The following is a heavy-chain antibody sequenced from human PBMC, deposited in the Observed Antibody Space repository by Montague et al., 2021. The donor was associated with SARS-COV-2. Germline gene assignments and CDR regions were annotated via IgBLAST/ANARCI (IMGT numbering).Heavy chain of an antibody. J-gene: IGHJ4*02. Sequence: SLRLSFAVSGFTFTSYAMSWVRQAPGKGLEWVSGIVDSDSSTHYADSVKGRFTISRDNSKNMVYLQMNSLRAEDTAVYYCARGVITPDYWGQGTLVTVSS. CDR1: GFTFTSYA. CDR3: ARGVITPDY. CDR2: IVDSDSST. V-gene: IGHV3-23*01. D-gene: IGHD2-21*01.